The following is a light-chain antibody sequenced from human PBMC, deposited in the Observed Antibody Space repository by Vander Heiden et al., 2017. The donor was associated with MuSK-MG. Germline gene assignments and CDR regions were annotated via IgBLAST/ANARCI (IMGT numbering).Light chain of an antibody. J-gene: IGLJ2*01. V-gene: IGLV3-1*01. CDR2: QDS. Sequence: SYELTQPPSASVSPGQTPSILCSGDKLGDNYACWYHQKPGPSPVLVVCQDSKRPSGIPERFSGSNYGNTATLTISGTQAMEEADYYCQSGDSSTDVVFGGGTKLTVL. CDR1: KLGDNY. CDR3: QSGDSSTDVV.